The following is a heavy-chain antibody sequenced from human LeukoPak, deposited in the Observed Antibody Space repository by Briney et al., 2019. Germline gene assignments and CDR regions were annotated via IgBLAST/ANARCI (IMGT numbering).Heavy chain of an antibody. Sequence: GGSLRLSCAASGFTFSDYYMSWIRQAPGKGLEWVSYISSSGNTIYYADSVKGRFTISRDNAKNSLYLQMNSLRAEDTAVYYCARSTRRDSEIALAEYFQHWGQGTLVTVSS. V-gene: IGHV3-11*01. CDR2: ISSSGNTI. D-gene: IGHD1-26*01. J-gene: IGHJ1*01. CDR3: ARSTRRDSEIALAEYFQH. CDR1: GFTFSDYY.